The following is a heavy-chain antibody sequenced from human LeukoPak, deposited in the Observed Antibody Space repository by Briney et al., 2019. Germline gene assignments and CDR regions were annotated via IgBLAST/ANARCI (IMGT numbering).Heavy chain of an antibody. V-gene: IGHV1-18*04. Sequence: ASVKVSCKASGYTFTGYYIHWVRQAPGQGLEWMGWISAYKGNTNYAQKLQGRVTMTTETSTSTAYMELRSLRSDDTAVYYCARQHSSGYYSPHYYYGMDVWGQGTTVTVSS. CDR1: GYTFTGYY. D-gene: IGHD3-22*01. J-gene: IGHJ6*02. CDR3: ARQHSSGYYSPHYYYGMDV. CDR2: ISAYKGNT.